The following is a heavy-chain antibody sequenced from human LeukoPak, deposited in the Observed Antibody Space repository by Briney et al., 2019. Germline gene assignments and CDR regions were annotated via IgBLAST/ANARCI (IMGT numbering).Heavy chain of an antibody. CDR3: ARGSLLWFGSYYYYGMDV. D-gene: IGHD3-10*01. V-gene: IGHV1-69*10. Sequence: GASVTVSCKASGGTFSSYAISWVRQAPGQGLEWMGRIIPILGIANYAQKFQGRVTITADKSTSTAYMELSSLRSEDTAVYYCARGSLLWFGSYYYYGMDVWGQGTTVTVSS. CDR1: GGTFSSYA. J-gene: IGHJ6*02. CDR2: IIPILGIA.